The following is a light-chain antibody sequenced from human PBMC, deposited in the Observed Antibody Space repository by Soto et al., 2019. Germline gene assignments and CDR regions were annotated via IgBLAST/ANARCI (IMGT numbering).Light chain of an antibody. CDR1: QSVSSY. CDR2: DAS. J-gene: IGKJ4*01. Sequence: EIVLTQSPATLSLSPGERATLSCRASQSVSSYLAWYQQKPGQAPRLLIYDASNRSTGIPARFSGSGSGTAFTLTISRLEPEDFAVYYCQQRSNWLTFGGGTKVEIK. V-gene: IGKV3-11*01. CDR3: QQRSNWLT.